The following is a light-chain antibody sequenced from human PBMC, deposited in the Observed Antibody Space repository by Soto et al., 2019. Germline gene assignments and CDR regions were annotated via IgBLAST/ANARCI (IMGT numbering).Light chain of an antibody. J-gene: IGKJ1*01. Sequence: EIVLTQSPATLSVSPGERATLSCRASQSISRSLAWYQQKPGQAPRLLISDASTRATGIPSRFSGSGSGTEFTLTISSLQPDDFATYYCQQYNSYSFGQGTKVDIK. CDR3: QQYNSYS. V-gene: IGKV3-15*01. CDR2: DAS. CDR1: QSISRS.